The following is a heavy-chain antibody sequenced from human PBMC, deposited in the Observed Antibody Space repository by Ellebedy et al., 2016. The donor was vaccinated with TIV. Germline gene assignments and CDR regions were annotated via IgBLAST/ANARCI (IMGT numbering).Heavy chain of an antibody. J-gene: IGHJ5*02. V-gene: IGHV4-38-2*02. CDR1: GYSISRGYY. CDR3: AKDALITTIIGRGGWFDP. D-gene: IGHD3-22*01. Sequence: MPSETLSLTCTVSGYSISRGYYWGWIRPPPGKGLAWIGNIYHSGNTYYNPSLKNRVTISVDTSKNQFSLKLSSVTAADTAVYYCAKDALITTIIGRGGWFDPWGQGTLVTVSS. CDR2: IYHSGNT.